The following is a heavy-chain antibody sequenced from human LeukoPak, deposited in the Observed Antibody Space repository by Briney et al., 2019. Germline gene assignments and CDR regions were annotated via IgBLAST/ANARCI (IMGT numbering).Heavy chain of an antibody. J-gene: IGHJ4*02. CDR1: GGSISSGGYY. CDR3: ARAPYGSGSNYYFDY. Sequence: SETLPLTCTVSGGSISSGGYYWSWIRQPPGKGLEWIGYIYHSGSTYYNPSLKSRVTISVDRSKNQFSLKLSSVTAADTAVYYCARAPYGSGSNYYFDYWGQGNLVTVSS. V-gene: IGHV4-30-2*01. D-gene: IGHD3-10*01. CDR2: IYHSGST.